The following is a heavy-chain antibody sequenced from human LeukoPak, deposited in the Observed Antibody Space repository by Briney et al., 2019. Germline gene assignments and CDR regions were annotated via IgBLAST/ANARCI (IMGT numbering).Heavy chain of an antibody. D-gene: IGHD3-22*01. CDR2: VSSDGTNE. V-gene: IGHV3-30*07. Sequence: GGSLRLSCAASGFIFSNHAFHWVRQAPGRGPEWVALVSSDGTNEYYANPVRGRFTISRDTSKNTVDLQMNSLRAEDTAVYYCARGHDYDSSVAYWGQGTLVTVSS. CDR3: ARGHDYDSSVAY. J-gene: IGHJ4*02. CDR1: GFIFSNHA.